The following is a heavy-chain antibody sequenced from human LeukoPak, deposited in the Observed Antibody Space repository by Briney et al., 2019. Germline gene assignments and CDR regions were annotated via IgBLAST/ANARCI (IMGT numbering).Heavy chain of an antibody. CDR3: ARSDGFSGYSSLGDS. J-gene: IGHJ5*01. Sequence: ASVKVSCKAAGYLFIYYYMHWVRQAPGQGLEWMGWINPNSGDTNYAQKFQGRVTMTRDTSISTAYMELSRLTSDDTAVYYCARSDGFSGYSSLGDSWGQGTLVTVSS. CDR2: INPNSGDT. D-gene: IGHD3-22*01. CDR1: GYLFIYYY. V-gene: IGHV1-2*02.